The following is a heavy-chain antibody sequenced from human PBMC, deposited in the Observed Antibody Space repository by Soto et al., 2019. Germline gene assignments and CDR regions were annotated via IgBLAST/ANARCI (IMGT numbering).Heavy chain of an antibody. D-gene: IGHD4-17*01. CDR3: VSQRTTVPTQAYFDY. Sequence: PWETLSLTWTVSGGPVTNSSYYWGWIRQSPGKGLEWIGSVYYRGRSYSKSSVKRRVTISVDTSKNRFSLSLHSVTASDTAVYFCVSQRTTVPTQAYFDYWGPGALVTVSS. J-gene: IGHJ4*02. CDR1: GGPVTNSSYY. CDR2: VYYRGRS. V-gene: IGHV4-39*01.